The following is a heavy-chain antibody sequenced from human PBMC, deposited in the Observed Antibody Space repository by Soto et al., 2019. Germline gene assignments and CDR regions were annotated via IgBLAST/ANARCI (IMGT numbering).Heavy chain of an antibody. D-gene: IGHD2-8*01. CDR3: ATKPNGLYYFDY. V-gene: IGHV4-31*03. CDR2: IYSSGVT. CDR1: GGSISSAGYY. J-gene: IGHJ4*02. Sequence: SETLSLTCTVSGGSISSAGYYWSWIRQHPGKGLEWIGYIYSSGVTYYDPSLKSRVTMSVDMSKNQFSLRLNSVTAADTAVYYCATKPNGLYYFDYWGQGALVTVSS.